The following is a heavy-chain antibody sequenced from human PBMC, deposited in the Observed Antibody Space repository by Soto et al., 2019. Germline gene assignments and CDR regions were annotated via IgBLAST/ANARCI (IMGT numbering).Heavy chain of an antibody. J-gene: IGHJ4*02. CDR1: GFTFSSYA. CDR2: ISGSGGST. D-gene: IGHD3-10*01. CDR3: AKVSSSGSYKGTFDY. Sequence: GGSLRLSCAASGFTFSSYAMSWVRQAPGKGLEWVSAISGSGGSTYYADSVKGRFTISGDNSKNTLYLQMNSLRAEDTAVYYCAKVSSSGSYKGTFDYWGQGTLVTVSS. V-gene: IGHV3-23*01.